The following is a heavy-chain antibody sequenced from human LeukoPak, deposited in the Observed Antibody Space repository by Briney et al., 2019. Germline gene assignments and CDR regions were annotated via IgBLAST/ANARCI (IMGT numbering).Heavy chain of an antibody. CDR3: ARVIRGYSYGYYFDY. CDR1: GFTFSTTA. Sequence: GGSLRLSCAASGFTFSTTAMGWVRQAPGKGLEWLSVISGSGDNTVMSGSGENTYYADSVKGRFTISRDNSKNTLYLQMNSLRAEDTAVYYCARVIRGYSYGYYFDYWGQGTLVTVSS. J-gene: IGHJ4*02. CDR2: ISGSGDNTVMSGSGENT. V-gene: IGHV3-23*01. D-gene: IGHD5-18*01.